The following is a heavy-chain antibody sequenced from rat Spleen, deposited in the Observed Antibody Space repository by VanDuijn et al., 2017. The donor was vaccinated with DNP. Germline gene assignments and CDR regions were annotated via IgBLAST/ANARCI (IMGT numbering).Heavy chain of an antibody. Sequence: EVQVVESGGGLVQPGRSLKLSCAASGFTFSNYGMAWVRQAPTKGLEWVASITNSGGSIYYRDSVKGRFTISRDNANRTLYLQMDSLRSEDTATYYCATSPGPNWFAYWGQGTLVTVSS. CDR1: GFTFSNYG. CDR2: ITNSGGSI. V-gene: IGHV5S13*01. D-gene: IGHD1-4*01. J-gene: IGHJ3*01. CDR3: ATSPGPNWFAY.